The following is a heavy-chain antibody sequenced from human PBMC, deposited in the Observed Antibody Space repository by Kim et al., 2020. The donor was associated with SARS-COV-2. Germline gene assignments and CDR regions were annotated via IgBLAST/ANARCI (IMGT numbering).Heavy chain of an antibody. J-gene: IGHJ4*02. CDR3: VKEASRLKDFDF. Sequence: YAQKVQGRVTMTRDTSANTVYMEVSSLRSEDTAIYYCVKEASRLKDFDFWGQGTLVIVSS. V-gene: IGHV1-46*01.